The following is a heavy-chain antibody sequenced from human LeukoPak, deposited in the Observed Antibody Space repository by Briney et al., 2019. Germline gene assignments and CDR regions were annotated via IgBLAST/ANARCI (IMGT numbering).Heavy chain of an antibody. CDR3: AHRLDYGDYPPFDY. CDR1: GFSLSTSGVG. J-gene: IGHJ4*02. Sequence: SGPTLVNPTQTLTLTCTFSGFSLSTSGVGVGWIRQPPGKALEWLALIYWDDAKRYSPSLKSRLTITKDTSKNQVVLTMTNMDPVDTATYYCAHRLDYGDYPPFDYWGQGTLVTVSS. V-gene: IGHV2-5*02. D-gene: IGHD4-17*01. CDR2: IYWDDAK.